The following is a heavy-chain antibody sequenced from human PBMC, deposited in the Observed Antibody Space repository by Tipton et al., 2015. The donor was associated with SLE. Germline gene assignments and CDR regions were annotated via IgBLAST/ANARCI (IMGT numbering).Heavy chain of an antibody. V-gene: IGHV4-59*12. CDR2: IYYSGST. CDR3: ATGRGADGYYTYGLDV. J-gene: IGHJ6*02. Sequence: TLSLTCTVSGGSISRYYWSWIRQPPGKGLEWIGYIYYSGSTNYNPSLKSRVTISVDTPKNQFSLRLSSVTAADTAVYYCATGRGADGYYTYGLDVWGQGATVTVSS. D-gene: IGHD1-26*01. CDR1: GGSISRYY.